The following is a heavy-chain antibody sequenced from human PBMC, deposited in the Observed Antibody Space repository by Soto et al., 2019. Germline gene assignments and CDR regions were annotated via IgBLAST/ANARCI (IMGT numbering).Heavy chain of an antibody. CDR3: ARDMQNGYDEDPYDI. Sequence: HSQTLSLTCAISGDSVSSNSAAWNWIRQSPSRGLEWLGRTYYRSKWYNDYAVSVKGRITINPDTSKNQFSLQLNSVTPEDTAVYSCARDMQNGYDEDPYDIWGQVTRVTVS. J-gene: IGHJ3*02. CDR2: TYYRSKWYN. D-gene: IGHD3-3*01. V-gene: IGHV6-1*01. CDR1: GDSVSSNSAA.